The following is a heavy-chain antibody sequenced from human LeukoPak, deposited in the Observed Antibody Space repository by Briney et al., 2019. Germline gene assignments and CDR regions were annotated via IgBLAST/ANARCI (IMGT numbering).Heavy chain of an antibody. Sequence: GGSLRLSCAASGFTFSSYSMNWVRQAPGKGLEWVSSISSSSSYIYYADSVKGRFTISRDNAKNSLYLQMNSLRAEDTAVYYCARGSSITIVGVVIYDAFDIWGQGTMVTVSS. D-gene: IGHD3-3*01. J-gene: IGHJ3*02. CDR1: GFTFSSYS. CDR3: ARGSSITIVGVVIYDAFDI. V-gene: IGHV3-21*01. CDR2: ISSSSSYI.